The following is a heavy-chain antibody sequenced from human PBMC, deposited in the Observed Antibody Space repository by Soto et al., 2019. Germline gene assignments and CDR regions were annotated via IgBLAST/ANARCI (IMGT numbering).Heavy chain of an antibody. CDR1: GFTFSSYA. J-gene: IGHJ4*02. V-gene: IGHV3-30-3*01. CDR3: ARDITYYYDSSGYPHY. CDR2: ISYDGSNK. D-gene: IGHD3-22*01. Sequence: PGGSLRLSCAASGFTFSSYAMHWVRQAPGKGLEWVAVISYDGSNKYYADSVKGRFTISRDNSKNTLYLQMNSLRAEDTAVYYCARDITYYYDSSGYPHYWGQGTLVTVSS.